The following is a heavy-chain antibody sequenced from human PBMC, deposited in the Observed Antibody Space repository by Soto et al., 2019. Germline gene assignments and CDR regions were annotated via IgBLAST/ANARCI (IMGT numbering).Heavy chain of an antibody. CDR2: MNPSRGKT. CDR1: GHSFTGLD. D-gene: IGHD6-13*01. Sequence: ASVKVSCKTSGHSFTGLDINWVRQAPGQGPEWMGWMNPSRGKTGYAQKFQDRVIMTRDTSTSTAYMELRSLRYEDTAVYYCGRGVRAGIDHWGQGTLVTVSS. J-gene: IGHJ4*02. CDR3: GRGVRAGIDH. V-gene: IGHV1-8*01.